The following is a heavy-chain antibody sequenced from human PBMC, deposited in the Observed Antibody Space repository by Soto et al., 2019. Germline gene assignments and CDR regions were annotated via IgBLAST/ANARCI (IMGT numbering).Heavy chain of an antibody. Sequence: PGESLKISCKGSGYSFTSYWMSWVRQMPGKGLEWMGRIDPSDSYTNYSPSFQGHVTISADKSISTAYLQWSSLKASDTAMYYCASHYDFWSGYYYYYGMDVWGQGTTVTVSS. CDR2: IDPSDSYT. D-gene: IGHD3-3*01. CDR3: ASHYDFWSGYYYYYGMDV. CDR1: GYSFTSYW. J-gene: IGHJ6*02. V-gene: IGHV5-10-1*01.